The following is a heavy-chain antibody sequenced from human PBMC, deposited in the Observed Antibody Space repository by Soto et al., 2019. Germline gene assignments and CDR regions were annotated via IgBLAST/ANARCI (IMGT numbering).Heavy chain of an antibody. Sequence: ASVKVSCKASGYTFTGYYMHWVRQAPGQGFEWMGWINPNSGGTNYAQKFQGRVTMTRDTSISTAYMELSRLRSDDTAVYYCAREYSSTWYPFDYWGQGTLVTVSS. CDR1: GYTFTGYY. CDR3: AREYSSTWYPFDY. J-gene: IGHJ4*02. D-gene: IGHD6-13*01. V-gene: IGHV1-2*02. CDR2: INPNSGGT.